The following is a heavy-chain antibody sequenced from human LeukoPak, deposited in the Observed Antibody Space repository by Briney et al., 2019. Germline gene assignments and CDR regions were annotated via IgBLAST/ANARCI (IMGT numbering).Heavy chain of an antibody. CDR2: ISYDGSNK. J-gene: IGHJ4*02. V-gene: IGHV3-30*14. Sequence: PGGSLRLSCAASGSTFSSYAMHWVRQAQGKGLKWVAAISYDGSNKYSADSVKGRFTISRDNSKNTLYLQMNSLRAEDTAVYYCASTQRGDYFDYWGQGTLVTVSS. D-gene: IGHD2-15*01. CDR3: ASTQRGDYFDY. CDR1: GSTFSSYA.